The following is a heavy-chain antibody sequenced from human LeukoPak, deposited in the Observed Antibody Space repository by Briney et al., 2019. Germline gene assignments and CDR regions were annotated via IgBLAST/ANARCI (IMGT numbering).Heavy chain of an antibody. Sequence: ASVNVSCKASGYKFTSHYIHWVRQAPGQGLEWMGIINPNSGDTVFAQKLQGRVTMTRDTSTSTVYMELSSLRSDDTAIYYCARDRSGSSPFDYWGQGTLVTISS. D-gene: IGHD1-26*01. CDR1: GYKFTSHY. CDR2: INPNSGDT. CDR3: ARDRSGSSPFDY. J-gene: IGHJ4*02. V-gene: IGHV1-46*01.